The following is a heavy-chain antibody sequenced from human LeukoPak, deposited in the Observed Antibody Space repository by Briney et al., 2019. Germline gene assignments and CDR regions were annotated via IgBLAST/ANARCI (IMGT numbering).Heavy chain of an antibody. Sequence: ASVKVSCKASGYTFTGYYMHWVRQAPGQGPEWMGWINPNSGGTNYAQKFRGRVTMTRDTSISTAYMELSRLRSDDTAVYYCARDLPLTGLYDYWGQGTLVTVSS. CDR2: INPNSGGT. CDR1: GYTFTGYY. CDR3: ARDLPLTGLYDY. J-gene: IGHJ4*02. V-gene: IGHV1-2*02. D-gene: IGHD3-9*01.